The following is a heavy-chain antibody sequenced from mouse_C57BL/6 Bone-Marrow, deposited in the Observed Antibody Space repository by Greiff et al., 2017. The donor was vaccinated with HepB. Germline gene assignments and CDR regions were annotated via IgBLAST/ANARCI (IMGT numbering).Heavy chain of an antibody. CDR2: IDPSDSET. D-gene: IGHD1-1*01. J-gene: IGHJ1*03. V-gene: IGHV1-52*01. Sequence: QVQLQQPGAELVRPGSSVKLSCKASGYTFTSYWMHWVKQRPIQGLEWIGNIDPSDSETHYNQKFKDKATLTVDKSSSTAYIQLSSLTSEDSAVYYCARKRGTVVASRGYFDVWGTGTTVTVSS. CDR3: ARKRGTVVASRGYFDV. CDR1: GYTFTSYW.